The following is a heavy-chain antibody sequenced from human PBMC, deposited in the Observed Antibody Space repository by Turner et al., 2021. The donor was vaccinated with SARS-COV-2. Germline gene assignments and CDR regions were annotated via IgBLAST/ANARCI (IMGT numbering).Heavy chain of an antibody. CDR2: LYYSGST. CDR1: GGSISSGDYY. Sequence: QVQLQESGPVLVKPSQTLSLTCTVPGGSISSGDYYWSWIRQPPGKGLEWSGYLYYSGSTYSNPSLNSRVTISVDTSKNQFSLKLSTVTAADTAVYYCARVPRYNWNYSFDYWGQGTLVTVSS. CDR3: ARVPRYNWNYSFDY. V-gene: IGHV4-30-4*01. J-gene: IGHJ4*02. D-gene: IGHD1-7*01.